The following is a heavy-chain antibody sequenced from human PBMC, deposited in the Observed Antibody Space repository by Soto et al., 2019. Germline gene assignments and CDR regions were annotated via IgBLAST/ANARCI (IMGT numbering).Heavy chain of an antibody. Sequence: SETLSLTCTVSGVSISSYYWIWIRQPPGKGLEWIGYIYYSGSTNYNPSLKSRVTISVDTSKNQFSLKLSSVTAADTAVYYCARSAVAPDYGDEDWYFDYWGQGTLVTVSS. V-gene: IGHV4-59*01. CDR3: ARSAVAPDYGDEDWYFDY. D-gene: IGHD4-17*01. CDR1: GVSISSYY. J-gene: IGHJ4*02. CDR2: IYYSGST.